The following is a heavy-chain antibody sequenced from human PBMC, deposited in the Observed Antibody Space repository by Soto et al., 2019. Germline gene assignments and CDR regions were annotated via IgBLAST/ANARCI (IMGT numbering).Heavy chain of an antibody. D-gene: IGHD6-19*01. CDR1: GGSISSYY. CDR3: ARAGWYVDYFDY. J-gene: IGHJ4*02. V-gene: IGHV4-59*12. CDR2: MYNTGST. Sequence: TSETLSLTCTVSGGSISSYYWSWIRQPPGKGLEWIGDMYNTGSTNYNPSLKSRVTISVDKSKNQFSLKLSSVTAADTAVYYCARAGWYVDYFDYWGQGTLVTVSS.